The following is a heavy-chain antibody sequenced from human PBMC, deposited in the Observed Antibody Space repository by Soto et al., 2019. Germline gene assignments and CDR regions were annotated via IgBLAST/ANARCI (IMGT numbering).Heavy chain of an antibody. CDR3: ARSSVTTHKRYYYYYYMDV. CDR2: INWNGGST. CDR1: GFTFDDYG. V-gene: IGHV3-20*01. Sequence: EVQLVESGGGEVRPGGSLRLSCAASGFTFDDYGMSWVRQAPGKGLEWVSGINWNGGSTGYADSVKGRFTISRDNAKNSLYLQMNSLRAEDTALYHCARSSVTTHKRYYYYYYMDVWGKGTTVTVSS. D-gene: IGHD4-4*01. J-gene: IGHJ6*03.